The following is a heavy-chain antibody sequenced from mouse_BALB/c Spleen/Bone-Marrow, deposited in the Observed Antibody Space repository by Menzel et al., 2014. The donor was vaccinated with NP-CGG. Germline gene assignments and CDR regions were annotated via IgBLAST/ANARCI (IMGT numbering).Heavy chain of an antibody. CDR3: AREARTTARFAY. D-gene: IGHD1-2*01. CDR2: IHYRGST. Sequence: VQLQQSAPDLVKPSQPLSLTCTVTGYSIASGYGLHWIRQFPGNKLEWMAYIHYRGSTNYNPFLKRRISITRDTSKNQFFLQLNSVTTEDTATYCCAREARTTARFAYWGQGSLVSGSA. V-gene: IGHV3-1*02. J-gene: IGHJ3*01. CDR1: GYSIASGYG.